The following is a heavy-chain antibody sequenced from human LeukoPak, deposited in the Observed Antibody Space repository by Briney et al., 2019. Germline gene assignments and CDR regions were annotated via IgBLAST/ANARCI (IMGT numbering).Heavy chain of an antibody. CDR1: GGSISSYY. CDR2: IYTSGST. D-gene: IGHD3-9*01. V-gene: IGHV4-4*07. Sequence: SETLSLTCTVSGGSISSYYWSWIRQPAGKGLEWIGRIYTSGSTNYNPSLKSRVTMSVDTSKNQFSLKLSSVTAADTAVYYCAREGPDYDILTGYYFGLDYWGQGTLVTVSS. J-gene: IGHJ4*02. CDR3: AREGPDYDILTGYYFGLDY.